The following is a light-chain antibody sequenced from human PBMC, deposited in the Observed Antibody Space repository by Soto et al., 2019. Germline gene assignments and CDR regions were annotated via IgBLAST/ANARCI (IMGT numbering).Light chain of an antibody. Sequence: DIQMTQSPSSLSASVGDRVTMTCRASQGISTYLAWYQQKPGKVPKLLISAASTLQSGVPSRFSGSASVTDFTLTISSLQPEDVATYYCQKYNGAPLTFGGGTKVEIK. V-gene: IGKV1-27*01. CDR2: AAS. CDR1: QGISTY. CDR3: QKYNGAPLT. J-gene: IGKJ4*01.